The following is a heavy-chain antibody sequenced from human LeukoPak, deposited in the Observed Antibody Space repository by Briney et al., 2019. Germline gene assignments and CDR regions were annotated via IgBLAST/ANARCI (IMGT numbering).Heavy chain of an antibody. CDR2: ISSSGSNI. V-gene: IGHV3-11*04. J-gene: IGHJ6*03. CDR1: GFTFSDYY. CDR3: ARAMDYYYYYYIDV. Sequence: GGSLRLYCAASGFTFSDYYMSWIRQAPGKGLEWVSNISSSGSNIYYADSVKGRFTISRDNAKNSLYLQMNSLRAEDTAIYYCARAMDYYYYYYIDVWGKGTTVTVSS. D-gene: IGHD3-10*01.